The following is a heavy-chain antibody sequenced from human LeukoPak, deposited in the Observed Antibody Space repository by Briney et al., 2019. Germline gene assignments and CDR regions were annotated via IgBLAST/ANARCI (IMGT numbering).Heavy chain of an antibody. CDR1: GFTFDDYA. CDR2: ISWNSGSI. Sequence: PGGSLRLSCAASGFTFDDYAMHWVRQAPGKGLEWVSGISWNSGSIGYADSVKGRFTISRDNAKNSLYLQMNSLRAEDTALHYCAKDNYGEGWFDPWGQGTLVTVSS. D-gene: IGHD4-17*01. CDR3: AKDNYGEGWFDP. V-gene: IGHV3-9*01. J-gene: IGHJ5*02.